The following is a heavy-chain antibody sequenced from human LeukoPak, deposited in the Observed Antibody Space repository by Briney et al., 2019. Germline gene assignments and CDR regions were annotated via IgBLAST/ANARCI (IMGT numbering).Heavy chain of an antibody. CDR1: GFSFSTYA. CDR3: ARDGFGTIDY. Sequence: PGRSLRLSCAASGFSFSTYAMHWVGQAPGRGLESVALISHDGSTKHYVDSVKGRFTISRENSKNTLYLQMNSLGPEDTAVYYCARDGFGTIDYWGQGTLVTVSS. D-gene: IGHD1/OR15-1a*01. J-gene: IGHJ4*02. V-gene: IGHV3-30-3*01. CDR2: ISHDGSTK.